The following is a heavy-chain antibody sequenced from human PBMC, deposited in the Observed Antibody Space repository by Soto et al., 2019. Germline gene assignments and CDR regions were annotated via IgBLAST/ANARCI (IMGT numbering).Heavy chain of an antibody. CDR3: ARDIGSYAYGEGY. J-gene: IGHJ4*02. Sequence: LSLTCSVSGGSINSYWWSWIRQPAGKGLEWIGRVYSSGTTDYNPSLNSRATMSVETSKNQFSLKLSSVTAADTAVYYCARDIGSYAYGEGYWGQGIQVTVSS. D-gene: IGHD3-10*01. CDR1: GGSINSYW. CDR2: VYSSGTT. V-gene: IGHV4-4*07.